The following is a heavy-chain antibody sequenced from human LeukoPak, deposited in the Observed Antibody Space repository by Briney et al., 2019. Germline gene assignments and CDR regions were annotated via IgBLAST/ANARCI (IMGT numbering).Heavy chain of an antibody. CDR1: GFTFSDYW. Sequence: GGSLRLSCAASGFTFSDYWIHWVRQAPGKGLVWVSRINTDGSITNYADSVKGRFSISRDNSKDTLYLQMNSLRAEDTAVYYCAKDLAAVAGTQSVFDIWGQGTMVTVSS. V-gene: IGHV3-74*01. J-gene: IGHJ3*02. CDR3: AKDLAAVAGTQSVFDI. D-gene: IGHD6-19*01. CDR2: INTDGSIT.